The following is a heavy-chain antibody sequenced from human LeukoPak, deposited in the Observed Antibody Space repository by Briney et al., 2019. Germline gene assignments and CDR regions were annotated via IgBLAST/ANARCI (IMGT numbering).Heavy chain of an antibody. CDR1: GGSINSYY. V-gene: IGHV4-59*01. D-gene: IGHD6-6*01. CDR3: ARESLYSSSSRFDY. J-gene: IGHJ4*02. Sequence: SETLSLTCTVSGGSINSYYWSWIRQPPGKGLEWIGYIYYSGSTNYNPSLKSRVTISVDTSKNQFSLKLSSVTAADTAVYYCARESLYSSSSRFDYWGQRTLVTVSS. CDR2: IYYSGST.